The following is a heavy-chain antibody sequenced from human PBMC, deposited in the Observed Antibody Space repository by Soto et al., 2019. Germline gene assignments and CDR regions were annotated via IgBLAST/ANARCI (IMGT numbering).Heavy chain of an antibody. CDR3: ARYSSGSDY. D-gene: IGHD6-19*01. CDR2: IYYSGST. J-gene: IGHJ4*02. V-gene: IGHV4-39*01. Sequence: SETLSLTCTVSGGSISSSSYYWGWIRQPPGKGLEWIGSIYYSGSTYYNPSLKSRVTISVDTSKNQFSLKLSSVTAADTAVYYCARYSSGSDYWGQGTLVTVSS. CDR1: GGSISSSSYY.